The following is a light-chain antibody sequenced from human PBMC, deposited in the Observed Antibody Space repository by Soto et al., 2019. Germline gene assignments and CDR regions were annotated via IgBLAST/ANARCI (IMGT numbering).Light chain of an antibody. V-gene: IGKV1-39*01. CDR2: AAA. Sequence: DIPMTQSPSSLSASVGDSVTITCRASQSISSYLNWYQQKRGKAPKLLIYAAASLQSGVPSRFSGSGSGTDFTLTISSLQPEDFATYYCQQSYSTPPTFGQGTTVEIK. CDR1: QSISSY. J-gene: IGKJ1*01. CDR3: QQSYSTPPT.